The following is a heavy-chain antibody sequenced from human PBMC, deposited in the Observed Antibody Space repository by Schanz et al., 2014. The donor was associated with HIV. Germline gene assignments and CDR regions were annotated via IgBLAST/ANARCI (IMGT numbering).Heavy chain of an antibody. CDR2: IWYDGNKK. Sequence: QVQLVESGGGVVQPGRSLRLSCAVSGFIFSDYYMSWIRQAPGKGLEWVAVIWYDGNKKYYADSVKGRFTISRDNSKDTLYLQMNSLRAEDTAVHYCAKGQRGMVRGDIDHWGQGTLVTVSS. D-gene: IGHD3-10*01. V-gene: IGHV3-33*06. CDR1: GFIFSDYY. J-gene: IGHJ4*02. CDR3: AKGQRGMVRGDIDH.